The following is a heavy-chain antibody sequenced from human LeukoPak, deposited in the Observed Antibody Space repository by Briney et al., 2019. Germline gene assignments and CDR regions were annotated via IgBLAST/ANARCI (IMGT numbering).Heavy chain of an antibody. J-gene: IGHJ3*02. CDR1: GYTFTSYG. CDR3: ARDRQLLTMIVVVITDPDAFDI. D-gene: IGHD3-22*01. V-gene: IGHV1-18*01. CDR2: ISAYNGNT. Sequence: ASVKVSCKASGYTFTSYGISWVRQAPGQGLEWMGWISAYNGNTNYAQKLQGRVTMTTDTSTSTAYMELRSLRSDDTAVYYCARDRQLLTMIVVVITDPDAFDIWGQGTMVTVSS.